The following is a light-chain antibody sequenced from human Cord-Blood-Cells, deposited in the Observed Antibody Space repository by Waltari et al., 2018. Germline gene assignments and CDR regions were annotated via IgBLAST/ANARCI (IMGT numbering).Light chain of an antibody. CDR1: SSAVGGYNY. V-gene: IGLV2-11*01. Sequence: QSALTQPRSVSGSPGQSVTISCTGTSSAVGGYNYVFWSQQHPGKAPKLMIFDVSKRPSGVPDRFSGSKSGNTASLTISGLQAEDEADYYCCSYAGSYTFFYVFGTGTKVTVL. CDR3: CSYAGSYTFFYV. CDR2: DVS. J-gene: IGLJ1*01.